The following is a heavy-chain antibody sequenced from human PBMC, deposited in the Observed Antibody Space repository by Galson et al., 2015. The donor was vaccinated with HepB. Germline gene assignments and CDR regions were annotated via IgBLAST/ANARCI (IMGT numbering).Heavy chain of an antibody. J-gene: IGHJ6*02. Sequence: SLRLSCAASGFTFSSYSMNWVRQAPGKGLEWVSYISSSSSTIYYADSVKGRFTISRDNAKNSLHLQMNSLRAEDTAVYYCARGNLEDGMDVWGQGTTVTVSS. D-gene: IGHD1-7*01. V-gene: IGHV3-48*01. CDR1: GFTFSSYS. CDR3: ARGNLEDGMDV. CDR2: ISSSSSTI.